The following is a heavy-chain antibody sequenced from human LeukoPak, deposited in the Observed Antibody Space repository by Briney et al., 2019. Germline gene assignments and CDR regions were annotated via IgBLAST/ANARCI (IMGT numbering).Heavy chain of an antibody. J-gene: IGHJ4*02. CDR1: GFTFSSHW. CDR2: IKDAGNDT. Sequence: PGGSLRLSCAASGFTFSSHWMHWVRQTPGKGLVWVSGIKDAGNDTAYADSVKGRFTISRDNAKNTLYLHMDSLRAEDTAIYYCARDMNPTVFDFWGQGTLVTVSS. D-gene: IGHD3-16*01. CDR3: ARDMNPTVFDF. V-gene: IGHV3-74*01.